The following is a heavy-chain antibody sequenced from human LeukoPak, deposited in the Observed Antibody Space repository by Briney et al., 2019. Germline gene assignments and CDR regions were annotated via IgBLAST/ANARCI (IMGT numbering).Heavy chain of an antibody. D-gene: IGHD3-22*01. V-gene: IGHV3-21*01. Sequence: GGSLRLSCAASGFIFSSYSMNWVRQAPGKGLEWVSSISRSSSYIYYADSVKGRFTISRDNAKNSLYLQMNSLRAEDTAVYYCARTYYYDSSGYWGAFDIWGQGTMVTVSS. CDR2: ISRSSSYI. CDR1: GFIFSSYS. J-gene: IGHJ3*02. CDR3: ARTYYYDSSGYWGAFDI.